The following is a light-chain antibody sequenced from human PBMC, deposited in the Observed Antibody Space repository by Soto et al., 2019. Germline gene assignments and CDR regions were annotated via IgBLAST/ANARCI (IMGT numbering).Light chain of an antibody. Sequence: QSVLTQPASVSGSPGQSITISCTGTSNDVGAYNSVSWYQQYPGNAPKLMIYEVSNRPSGVSNRFSGSKSANTASLTISGLQAEDEADYYCSSYTITSTWVFGGGTKLTVL. CDR2: EVS. CDR1: SNDVGAYNS. V-gene: IGLV2-14*01. J-gene: IGLJ3*02. CDR3: SSYTITSTWV.